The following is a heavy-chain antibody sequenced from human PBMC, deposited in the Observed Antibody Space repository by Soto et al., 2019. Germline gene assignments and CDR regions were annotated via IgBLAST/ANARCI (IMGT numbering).Heavy chain of an antibody. V-gene: IGHV3-11*01. CDR2: ISSSGSTI. D-gene: IGHD5-12*01. Sequence: QRLSCAASGFTFSDCYMSWIRQAPGKGLEWVSYISSSGSTIYYADSVKGRFTISRDNAKNSLYLQMNSLRAEDTAVYYCAIVRKSAYDFENWFDPWGQGTLVTVSS. J-gene: IGHJ5*02. CDR3: AIVRKSAYDFENWFDP. CDR1: GFTFSDCY.